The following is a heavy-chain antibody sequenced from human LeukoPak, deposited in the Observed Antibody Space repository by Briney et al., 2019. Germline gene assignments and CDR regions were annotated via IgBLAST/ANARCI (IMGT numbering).Heavy chain of an antibody. CDR1: GGTFSSYA. CDR2: IITIFGTA. D-gene: IGHD3-22*01. V-gene: IGHV1-69*13. CDR3: AREGGDYYDSSGYYRGLLDY. Sequence: SVKVSCKASGGTFSSYAISGVRQAPGQGLEWMGGIITIFGTAKYAQKFQGRVTITADESTSTANMALSSLTSGATAVYYCAREGGDYYDSSGYYRGLLDYWGQGTLVTVSS. J-gene: IGHJ4*02.